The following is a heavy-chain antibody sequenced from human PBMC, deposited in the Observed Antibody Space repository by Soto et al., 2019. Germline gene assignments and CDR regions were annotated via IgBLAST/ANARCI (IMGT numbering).Heavy chain of an antibody. Sequence: PGGSLRLSCAASGFTFSTYSMNWVRQAAGKGLEWVSSISSSSSYIYYADSVKGRFTISRDNAKNSLYLQMNSLKIEDTAVYYCSVRYDTGATVLVYWGHGTLVTVS. J-gene: IGHJ4*01. CDR3: SVRYDTGATVLVY. D-gene: IGHD1-1*01. V-gene: IGHV3-21*04. CDR2: ISSSSSYI. CDR1: GFTFSTYS.